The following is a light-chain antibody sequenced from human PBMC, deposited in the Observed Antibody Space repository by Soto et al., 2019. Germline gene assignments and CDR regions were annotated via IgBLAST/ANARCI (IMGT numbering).Light chain of an antibody. CDR3: QQYNRWPPVP. Sequence: ASALSPSVDAIVTILCRASQSVGTRLAWYQQKPGKAPRLLIYDASSWESGIPSRFSGSGSGTEFTLTISSLQSEDFAVYYCQQYNRWPPVPFGEVTKAAIK. CDR2: DAS. V-gene: IGKV1-5*02. J-gene: IGKJ4*01. CDR1: QSVGTR.